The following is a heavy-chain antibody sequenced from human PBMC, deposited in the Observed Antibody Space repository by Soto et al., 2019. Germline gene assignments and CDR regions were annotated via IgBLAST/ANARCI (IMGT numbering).Heavy chain of an antibody. J-gene: IGHJ5*02. V-gene: IGHV1-18*01. CDR1: VYTFSNYG. CDR3: ARVVPGAEAWFGP. Sequence: QVQLVQSGGEVKRPGASVKVSCKTSVYTFSNYGITWVRQDPGQPREWLGWISLYSDGTNYAQKFQGRVSMTTDTSTTTAYMELRSLRSDDTAVYYGARVVPGAEAWFGPWGQGTLVTVFS. D-gene: IGHD2-2*01. CDR2: ISLYSDGT.